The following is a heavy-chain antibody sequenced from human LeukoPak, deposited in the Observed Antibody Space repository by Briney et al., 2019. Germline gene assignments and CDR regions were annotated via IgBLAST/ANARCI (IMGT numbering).Heavy chain of an antibody. D-gene: IGHD6-13*01. CDR3: VKDYATIAAAANPLFDY. CDR1: GFTFSSYA. V-gene: IGHV3-23*01. CDR2: ITGSGDTT. J-gene: IGHJ4*02. Sequence: QPGGSLRLSCAASGFTFSSYAVTWVRQAPGKGLEWVSGITGSGDTTFYADSVKGRFTISRDNSKNTLYLQMHSQRAEDTAVCYCVKDYATIAAAANPLFDYWGQGALVTVSS.